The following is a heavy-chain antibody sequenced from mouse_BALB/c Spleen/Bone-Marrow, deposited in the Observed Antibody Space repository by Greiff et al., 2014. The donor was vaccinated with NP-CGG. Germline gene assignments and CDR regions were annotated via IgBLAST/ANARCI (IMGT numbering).Heavy chain of an antibody. V-gene: IGHV5-6*02. CDR1: GFTFSNYG. CDR3: ARPMINTYFDH. D-gene: IGHD2-4*01. Sequence: DVMLVESGGDLVKPGGSLKLSCAASGFTFSNYGMSWVRQTPDKRLEWVATISSGGSYTYYPDSVKGRFTISRDNAKNTLYLQMSSLKSEDTAMYYCARPMINTYFDHWGQGTTLTVSS. CDR2: ISSGGSYT. J-gene: IGHJ2*01.